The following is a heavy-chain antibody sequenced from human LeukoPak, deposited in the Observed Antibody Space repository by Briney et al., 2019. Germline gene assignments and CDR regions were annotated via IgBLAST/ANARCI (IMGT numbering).Heavy chain of an antibody. CDR3: ARDGDILTGSPLFYGMDV. CDR1: GDSVSSNSAA. D-gene: IGHD3-9*01. Sequence: PSQTLSLTCAISGDSVSSNSAAWNWIRQSPSRGLEWLGRTYYRSKWYNDYAVSVKSRITINPDTSKNQFSLQLNSVTPEDTAVYYCARDGDILTGSPLFYGMDVWGQGTTVTVSS. J-gene: IGHJ6*02. V-gene: IGHV6-1*01. CDR2: TYYRSKWYN.